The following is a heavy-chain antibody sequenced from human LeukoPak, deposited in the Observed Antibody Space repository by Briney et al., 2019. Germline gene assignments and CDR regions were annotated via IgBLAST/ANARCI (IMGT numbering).Heavy chain of an antibody. Sequence: GGSLRLSCAASGFTFSNYAMSWVRQAPGQWLHCVSAISYSGASTYYADSVKGRFTISRDNSKNTLYLQMNGLRAEDTAVYYCAKSRSGWYYFDFWGQGTLVTASS. D-gene: IGHD6-19*01. J-gene: IGHJ4*02. V-gene: IGHV3-23*01. CDR2: ISYSGAST. CDR1: GFTFSNYA. CDR3: AKSRSGWYYFDF.